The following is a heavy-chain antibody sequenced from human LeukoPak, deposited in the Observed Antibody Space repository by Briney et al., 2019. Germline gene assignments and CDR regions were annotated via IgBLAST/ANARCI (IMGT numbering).Heavy chain of an antibody. CDR2: ISGSGGST. CDR3: AKVEGYYYDSSGYSAD. CDR1: GFTFSSYA. J-gene: IGHJ4*02. V-gene: IGHV3-23*01. D-gene: IGHD3-22*01. Sequence: GRSLRLSCAASGFTFSSYAMHWVRQAPGKGLEWVSAISGSGGSTYYADSVKGRFTISRDNSKNTLYLQMNSLRAEDTAVYYCAKVEGYYYDSSGYSADWGQGTLVTVSS.